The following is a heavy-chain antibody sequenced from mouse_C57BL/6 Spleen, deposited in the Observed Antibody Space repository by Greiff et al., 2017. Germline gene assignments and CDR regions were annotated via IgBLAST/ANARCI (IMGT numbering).Heavy chain of an antibody. V-gene: IGHV5-9*01. Sequence: EVQVVESGGGLVKPGGSLKLSCAASGFTFSSYTMSWVRQTPEKRLEWVATISGGGGNTYYPDSVKGRFTISRDNAKNTLYLQMSSLRSEDTALYYCARDYYGSYYYAMDYWGQGTSVTVSS. CDR1: GFTFSSYT. CDR2: ISGGGGNT. CDR3: ARDYYGSYYYAMDY. D-gene: IGHD1-1*01. J-gene: IGHJ4*01.